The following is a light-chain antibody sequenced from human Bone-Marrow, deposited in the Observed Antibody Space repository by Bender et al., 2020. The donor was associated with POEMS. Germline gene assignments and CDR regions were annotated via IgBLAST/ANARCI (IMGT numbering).Light chain of an antibody. CDR2: YDN. J-gene: IGLJ2*01. CDR1: NIESKS. Sequence: SYVLTQPPSVSVAPGQTATITCGGNNIESKSVHWYQQKPGQAPVVVIYYDNDRPSGIPERFSGSNSGDTASLTISEVGAGDEADYYCQVWESSSDYPILGGGTRLTVL. V-gene: IGLV3-21*01. CDR3: QVWESSSDYPI.